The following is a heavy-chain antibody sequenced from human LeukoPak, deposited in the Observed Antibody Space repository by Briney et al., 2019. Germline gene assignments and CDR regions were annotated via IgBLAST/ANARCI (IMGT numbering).Heavy chain of an antibody. CDR2: IHYSGST. CDR3: ARLVIAAAGHFDY. V-gene: IGHV4-39*07. J-gene: IGHJ4*02. CDR1: GGSISSSSYY. D-gene: IGHD6-13*01. Sequence: SETLSLTCTVSGGSISSSSYYWGWIRQPPGKGLEWIGSIHYSGSTYYNPPLKSRVTISVDTSKNQFSLKLSSVTAADTAVYYCARLVIAAAGHFDYWGQGTLVTVSS.